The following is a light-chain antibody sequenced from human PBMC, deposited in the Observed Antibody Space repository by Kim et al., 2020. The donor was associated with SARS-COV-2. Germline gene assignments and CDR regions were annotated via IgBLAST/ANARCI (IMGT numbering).Light chain of an antibody. J-gene: IGKJ1*01. CDR1: QGVSNY. CDR2: AAS. CDR3: QKYNSAPWT. Sequence: ASVGDRFTRTCRASQGVSNYVAWYQQRQGKAPMLLIYAASTLQSGVPSRFSGSGSGTDFALIISSLQPEDVATYYCQKYNSAPWTFGQGTKVDIK. V-gene: IGKV1-27*01.